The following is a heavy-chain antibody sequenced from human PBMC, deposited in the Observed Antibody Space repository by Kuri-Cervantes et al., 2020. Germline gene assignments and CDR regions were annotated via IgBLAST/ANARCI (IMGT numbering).Heavy chain of an antibody. CDR3: AKDLNYYDSSGYYSGFDY. CDR2: IGTAGDT. J-gene: IGHJ4*02. D-gene: IGHD3-22*01. CDR1: GFTFSSYD. Sequence: GGSLRLSCAASGFTFSSYDMHWVRQATGKGLEWVSAIGTAGDTYYPGSVKGRFTISRENAKNSLYLQMNSLRAGDTAVYYCAKDLNYYDSSGYYSGFDYWGQGTLVTVSS. V-gene: IGHV3-13*01.